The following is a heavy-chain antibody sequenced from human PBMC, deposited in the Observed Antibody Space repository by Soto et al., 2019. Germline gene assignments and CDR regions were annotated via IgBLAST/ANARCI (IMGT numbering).Heavy chain of an antibody. CDR2: IYWDDDQ. Sequence: QITLKESGPTLVKPTQTLTLTCTFSGFSFSVNGVAVGWIRQPPGQALEWLALIYWDDDQRYNPSLKERLTITNDTSRNQVVLTMTNMDPVDTATYSCAHKRDVSRGFKYWGQGTLVTVSS. V-gene: IGHV2-5*02. CDR1: GFSFSVNGVA. J-gene: IGHJ4*02. CDR3: AHKRDVSRGFKY. D-gene: IGHD3-10*01.